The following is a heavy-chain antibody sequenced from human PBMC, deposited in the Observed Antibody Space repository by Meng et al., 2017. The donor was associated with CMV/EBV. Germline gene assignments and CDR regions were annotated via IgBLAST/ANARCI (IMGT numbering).Heavy chain of an antibody. CDR3: ARSGFTGYDFVSSLMTW. D-gene: IGHD5-12*01. J-gene: IGHJ4*02. CDR1: GGTFSSYT. Sequence: SVKVSCKASGGTFSSYTISWVRQAPGQGLEWMGRIIPILGITDYAQKFQGRVTITADKSTTTSYMELSTLRSDDTAVYYCARSGFTGYDFVSSLMTWWGQGTLVTVSS. CDR2: IIPILGIT. V-gene: IGHV1-69*02.